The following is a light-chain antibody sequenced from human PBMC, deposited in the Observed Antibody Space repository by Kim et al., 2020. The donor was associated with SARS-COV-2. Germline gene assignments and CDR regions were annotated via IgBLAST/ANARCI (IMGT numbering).Light chain of an antibody. CDR2: GKD. V-gene: IGLV3-19*01. Sequence: ALGQTVKISGHGDSLKTPYATWYQQKPGQAPVLVLYGKDNRPSGIPDRFSGSSSSNTGSLTITGAQAEDEADYYCSSRDTTNSHVVFGGGTQLTVL. CDR3: SSRDTTNSHVV. J-gene: IGLJ3*02. CDR1: SLKTPY.